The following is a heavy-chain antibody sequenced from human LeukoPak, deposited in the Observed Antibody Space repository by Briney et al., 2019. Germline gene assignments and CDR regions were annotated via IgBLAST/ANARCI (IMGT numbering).Heavy chain of an antibody. J-gene: IGHJ4*02. D-gene: IGHD5-18*01. CDR3: AKGSITTAMGPLNFDY. Sequence: GGSLRLSCAASGFTFSSYGMHWVRQAPGKGLEWVAFAPYDGSNKYYADSVKGRFTISRDNSKNTLYLQMNSLRAEDTAVYYCAKGSITTAMGPLNFDYWGQGTLVTVSS. V-gene: IGHV3-30*02. CDR2: APYDGSNK. CDR1: GFTFSSYG.